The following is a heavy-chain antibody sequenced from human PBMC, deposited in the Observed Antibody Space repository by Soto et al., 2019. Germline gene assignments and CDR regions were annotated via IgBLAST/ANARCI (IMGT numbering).Heavy chain of an antibody. Sequence: LSLTCAVYFGSFSGYYWGWIRQPPGKGLEWIGEINHSGSTNYNPSLKSRVTISVDTSKNQFSLKLSSVTAADTAVYYCARAHGDYVSDWFDPWGQGTLVTVSS. V-gene: IGHV4-34*01. CDR3: ARAHGDYVSDWFDP. J-gene: IGHJ5*02. CDR2: INHSGST. CDR1: FGSFSGYY. D-gene: IGHD4-17*01.